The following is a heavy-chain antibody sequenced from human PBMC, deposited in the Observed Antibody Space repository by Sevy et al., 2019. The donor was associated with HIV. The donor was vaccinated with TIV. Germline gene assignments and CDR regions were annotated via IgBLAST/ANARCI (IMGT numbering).Heavy chain of an antibody. V-gene: IGHV3-30*18. J-gene: IGHJ6*02. Sequence: GGSLRLSCSASGFIFSRHGMHWVRQAPGKGLEWVAVISNDGNDKQYADSVKGRFTISRDNSRDTLYLQMNNLRLEDTAVYYCANSWGRYAGSGWLYYHYVMDVWGQGTTVTVSS. CDR2: ISNDGNDK. CDR3: ANSWGRYAGSGWLYYHYVMDV. CDR1: GFIFSRHG. D-gene: IGHD3-16*01.